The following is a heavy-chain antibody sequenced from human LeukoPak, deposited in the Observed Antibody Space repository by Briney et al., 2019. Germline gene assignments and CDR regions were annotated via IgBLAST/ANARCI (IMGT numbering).Heavy chain of an antibody. J-gene: IGHJ4*02. CDR2: ISYDGSNK. V-gene: IGHV3-30-3*01. CDR3: AKDLAGGNQLAV. D-gene: IGHD4-23*01. Sequence: GGSLRLSCAASGFTFSSYAMHWVRQAPGKGLEWVAVISYDGSNKYYADSMKGRFTISRDNSKNTLYLQMNSLRAEDTAVYYCAKDLAGGNQLAVWGQGTLVTVSS. CDR1: GFTFSSYA.